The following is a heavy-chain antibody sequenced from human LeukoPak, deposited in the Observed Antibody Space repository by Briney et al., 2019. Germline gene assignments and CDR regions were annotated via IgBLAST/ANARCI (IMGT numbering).Heavy chain of an antibody. V-gene: IGHV4-31*03. CDR2: IYYSGSI. J-gene: IGHJ4*02. D-gene: IGHD5-18*01. Sequence: PSETLSLTCTVSGGSISSGGYYWSWIRQHPGKGLEWIGYIYYSGSIYYNPSLKSRVTISVDTSKNQFSLKLSSVTAADTAVYYCARDSRGYQTPWWYWGQGTLVTVSS. CDR3: ARDSRGYQTPWWY. CDR1: GGSISSGGYY.